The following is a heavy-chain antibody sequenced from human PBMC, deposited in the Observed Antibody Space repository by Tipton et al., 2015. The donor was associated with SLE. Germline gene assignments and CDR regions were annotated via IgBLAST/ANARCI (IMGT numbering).Heavy chain of an antibody. CDR2: MWYDGSNK. V-gene: IGHV3-33*01. D-gene: IGHD6-13*01. Sequence: SLRLSCAASGFTFSSYGMHWVRQAPGKGLEWLAVMWYDGSNKYYADSVKGRFTISRDNSKNTLYLQMNSLRAEDTAVYYCARVGYSSSWYKPFFDYWGQGTLVTVSS. CDR1: GFTFSSYG. J-gene: IGHJ4*02. CDR3: ARVGYSSSWYKPFFDY.